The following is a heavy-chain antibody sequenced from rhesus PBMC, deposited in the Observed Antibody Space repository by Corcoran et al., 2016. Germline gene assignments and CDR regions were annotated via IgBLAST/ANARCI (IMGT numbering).Heavy chain of an antibody. CDR1: GGSIRSSY. D-gene: IGHD5-24*01. CDR3: ARGGGYSKFDY. V-gene: IGHV4-169*01. J-gene: IGHJ4*01. Sequence: QLQLQASGPGLVKPSETLSVTWPVSGGSIRSSYWSWIRLPPGKGLEWIGYIYGSGSSTNYNPSLTSRVTLSVDTSKNQLALKLSSVTAADTAVYYCARGGGYSKFDYWGQGVLVTVSS. CDR2: IYGSGSST.